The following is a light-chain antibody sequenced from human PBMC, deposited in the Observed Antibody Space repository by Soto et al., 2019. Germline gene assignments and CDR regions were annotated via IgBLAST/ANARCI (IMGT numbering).Light chain of an antibody. V-gene: IGKV3-11*01. Sequence: EIVLTQSPATLSLSPGERVTLSCRASQSVSSYLAWYQQKPGQAPRLLIYDASNRATGIPARFSGSGSGTDFTLTISSLEPEDFAVYYYQQRSNWPPVTFGQGTKVEIK. CDR1: QSVSSY. CDR2: DAS. J-gene: IGKJ1*01. CDR3: QQRSNWPPVT.